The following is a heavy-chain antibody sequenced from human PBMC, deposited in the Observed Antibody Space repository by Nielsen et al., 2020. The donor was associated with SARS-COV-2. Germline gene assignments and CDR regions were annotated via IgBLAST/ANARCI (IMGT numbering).Heavy chain of an antibody. CDR2: ISYDGSNK. J-gene: IGHJ3*02. Sequence: GGSLRLSCAASGFTFSSYAMHWVRQAPGKGLEWVAVISYDGSNKYYADSVKGRFTISRDNSKNTLYLQMNSLRAEDTAVYYCARTLTGYYGGAFDIWGQGTMVTVSS. CDR3: ARTLTGYYGGAFDI. D-gene: IGHD3-9*01. V-gene: IGHV3-30-3*01. CDR1: GFTFSSYA.